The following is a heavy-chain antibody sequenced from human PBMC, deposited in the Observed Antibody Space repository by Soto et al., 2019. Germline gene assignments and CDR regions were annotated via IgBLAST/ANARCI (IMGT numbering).Heavy chain of an antibody. CDR2: ISSSSSYI. J-gene: IGHJ4*02. V-gene: IGHV3-21*01. CDR3: AKSGDTAMVKAYYFDY. CDR1: GFTFSSYS. Sequence: EVQLVESGGGLVKPGGSLRLSCAASGFTFSSYSMNWVRQAPGKGLEWVSSISSSSSYIYYADSVKGRFTISRDNAKNSLYLQMNSLRAEDTAVYYCAKSGDTAMVKAYYFDYWGQGTLVTVSS. D-gene: IGHD5-18*01.